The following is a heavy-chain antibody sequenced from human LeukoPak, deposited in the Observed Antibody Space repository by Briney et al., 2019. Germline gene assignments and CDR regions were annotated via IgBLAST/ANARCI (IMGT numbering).Heavy chain of an antibody. Sequence: ASVKASCKASGYTFTGYYMHWVRQAPGQGLEWMGWINPNSGGTNYAQKFQGRVTMTRDTSISTAYMELSRLRSDDTAVYYCARGQHSYDFWSGYSLQYFDYWGQGTPVTVSS. CDR2: INPNSGGT. D-gene: IGHD3-3*01. CDR3: ARGQHSYDFWSGYSLQYFDY. CDR1: GYTFTGYY. V-gene: IGHV1-2*02. J-gene: IGHJ4*02.